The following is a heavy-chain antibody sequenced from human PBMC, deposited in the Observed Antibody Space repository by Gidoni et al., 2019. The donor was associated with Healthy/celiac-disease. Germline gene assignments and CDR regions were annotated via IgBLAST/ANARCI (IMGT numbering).Heavy chain of an antibody. CDR1: GFTFSSYE. CDR2: ISSSGSTI. Sequence: EVQLVESGGGLVQPGGSLRLPCAASGFTFSSYEMNWVRQAPGKGLEWVSYISSSGSTIYYADSVKARFTISRDNAKNSLYLQMNSLRAEDTAVYYCARDGYNYYYFDYWGQGTLVTVSS. D-gene: IGHD5-12*01. V-gene: IGHV3-48*03. CDR3: ARDGYNYYYFDY. J-gene: IGHJ4*02.